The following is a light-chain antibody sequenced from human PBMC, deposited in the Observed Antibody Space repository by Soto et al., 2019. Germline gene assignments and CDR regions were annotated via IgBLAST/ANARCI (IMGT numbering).Light chain of an antibody. CDR1: SSDVGGNNY. Sequence: QSALTQPASVSGSPGQSITVSCTGTSSDVGGNNYVSWFQQHPGQAPKLLIYEVTTRPSGVSTRFSGSKSGNTASLTISGLHAADAADYYCSPYSRRRTLFVFGTGTKVNVL. CDR3: SPYSRRRTLFV. V-gene: IGLV2-14*01. J-gene: IGLJ1*01. CDR2: EVT.